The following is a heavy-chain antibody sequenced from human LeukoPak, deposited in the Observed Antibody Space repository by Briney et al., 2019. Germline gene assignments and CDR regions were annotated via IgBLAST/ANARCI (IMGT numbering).Heavy chain of an antibody. CDR3: AREKWELLLYSGMDV. CDR2: IKQDGSET. D-gene: IGHD1-26*01. Sequence: GGSLRLSCAASGFTFSSYGMSWVRQAPGKGLEWVANIKQDGSETYYVDSVKGRFTISRDSAKNSLYLQMNSLRAEDTAVYYCAREKWELLLYSGMDVWGQGTTVTVSS. J-gene: IGHJ6*02. V-gene: IGHV3-7*01. CDR1: GFTFSSYG.